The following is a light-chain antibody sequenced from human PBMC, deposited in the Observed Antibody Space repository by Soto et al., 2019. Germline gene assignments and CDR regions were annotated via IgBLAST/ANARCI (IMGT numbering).Light chain of an antibody. J-gene: IGKJ2*01. CDR2: GAS. CDR3: KQYDKWPRT. V-gene: IGKV3-15*01. Sequence: IVVNMTPSDQPVVRGERPTLSSRASQSISSDVAWYQQKPGQAPRLLIYGASTAATGIPARFSGSGSGTEFTLISSSLQSEDLAVYNFKQYDKWPRTFGQGTKVDIK. CDR1: QSISSD.